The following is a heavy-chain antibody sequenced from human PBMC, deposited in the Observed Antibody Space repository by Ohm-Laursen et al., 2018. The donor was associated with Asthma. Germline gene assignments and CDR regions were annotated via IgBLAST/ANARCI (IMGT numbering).Heavy chain of an antibody. J-gene: IGHJ4*02. CDR1: GGSISSSTYY. CDR2: LYYSGSS. CDR3: ARQAQSLGVVRNFDY. D-gene: IGHD3-3*01. Sequence: GTLSLTCTVSGGSISSSTYYWGWIRQPPGKRLEWIGTLYYSGSSYYNPSLKSRVTLSVDTSKNQFSLKLSSVTAADMVVYYCARQAQSLGVVRNFDYWGQGPLVTVSS. V-gene: IGHV4-39*01.